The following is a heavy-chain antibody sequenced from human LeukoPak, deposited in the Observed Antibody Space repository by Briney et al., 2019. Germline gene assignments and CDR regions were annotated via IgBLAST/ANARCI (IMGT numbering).Heavy chain of an antibody. J-gene: IGHJ5*02. V-gene: IGHV3-64D*09. D-gene: IGHD2-15*01. Sequence: GSVTLTSSAYAFTRQSLHWLRLRQAPGKGLEYVSAVSNNGGSTYYADSVKGRFTISRDNSENTLYLQMSSLRAEDTAVYYCVDYSFGSKGFDHWGQGTLVTVSS. CDR3: VDYSFGSKGFDH. CDR1: AFTRQSLH. CDR2: VSNNGGST.